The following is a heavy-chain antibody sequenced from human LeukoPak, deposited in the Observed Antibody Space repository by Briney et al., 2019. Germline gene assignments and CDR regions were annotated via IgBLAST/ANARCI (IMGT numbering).Heavy chain of an antibody. D-gene: IGHD6-19*01. CDR3: ARIAVAAPPDY. J-gene: IGHJ4*02. V-gene: IGHV4-34*01. CDR1: GGSFSGYY. Sequence: PSETLSLTCAVYGGSFSGYYWSWIRQPPGKGLEWIGEINHSGSTNYNPSLKSRVTISVDTSKNQFSLKLSSVTAADTAVYYCARIAVAAPPDYWGQGTLVTVSS. CDR2: INHSGST.